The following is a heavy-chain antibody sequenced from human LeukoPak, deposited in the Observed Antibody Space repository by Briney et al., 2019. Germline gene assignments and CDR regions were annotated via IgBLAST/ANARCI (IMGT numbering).Heavy chain of an antibody. J-gene: IGHJ4*02. CDR3: ASAAGFDWFSDFDY. V-gene: IGHV1-18*01. D-gene: IGHD3-9*01. Sequence: GASVKVSCKASGYTCTSYGITWVRQSPGQGLEWMGWISAYNGNTNYAQKLQGRVTMTTDTSTSTTYMELRSLRSDDTAVYYCASAAGFDWFSDFDYWGQGTLVTVSS. CDR2: ISAYNGNT. CDR1: GYTCTSYG.